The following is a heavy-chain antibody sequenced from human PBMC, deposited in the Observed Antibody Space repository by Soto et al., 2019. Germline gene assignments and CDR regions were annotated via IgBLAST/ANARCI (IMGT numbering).Heavy chain of an antibody. Sequence: QVQLVESGGGVVQPGRSLRLSCAASGFTFSSYAMHWVRQAPGKGLEWVAVISYDGSNKYYADSVKGRFTISRDNSKNTLYLQMNSLRAEDTAVYYCARRLYSSSWYDYWGQGTLVTVSS. V-gene: IGHV3-30-3*01. CDR3: ARRLYSSSWYDY. CDR2: ISYDGSNK. D-gene: IGHD6-13*01. J-gene: IGHJ4*02. CDR1: GFTFSSYA.